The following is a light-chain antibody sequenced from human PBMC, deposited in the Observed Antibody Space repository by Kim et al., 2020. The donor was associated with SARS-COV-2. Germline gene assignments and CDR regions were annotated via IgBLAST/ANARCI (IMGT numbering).Light chain of an antibody. CDR2: DAY. J-gene: IGKJ3*01. CDR1: QTIGSY. Sequence: SLSPGERATLSCRASQTIGSYLAWYQQKPGQAPRLLIYDAYTRATGVPARFSGSGSGTDFTLTISSLEPEDVAVYYCQQRSDWPTFGPGTKVDIK. CDR3: QQRSDWPT. V-gene: IGKV3-11*01.